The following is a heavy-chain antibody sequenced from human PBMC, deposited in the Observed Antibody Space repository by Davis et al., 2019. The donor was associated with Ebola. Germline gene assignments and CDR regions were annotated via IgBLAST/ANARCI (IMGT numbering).Heavy chain of an antibody. V-gene: IGHV1-2*06. Sequence: AASVKVSCKASGYTFTGYYMHWVRQAPGQGLEWMGRINPNSGGTNYAQKFQGRVTITRDTSASTAYMELSSLRSEDTAVYYCARGGEQGYSRSYYYGMDVWGKGTTVTVSS. CDR1: GYTFTGYY. CDR2: INPNSGGT. D-gene: IGHD6-13*01. CDR3: ARGGEQGYSRSYYYGMDV. J-gene: IGHJ6*04.